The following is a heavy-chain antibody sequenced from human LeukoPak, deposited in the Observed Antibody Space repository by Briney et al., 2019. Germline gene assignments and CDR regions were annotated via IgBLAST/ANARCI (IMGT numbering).Heavy chain of an antibody. J-gene: IGHJ4*02. Sequence: GGSLRLSCAASGFTFSCYWMSWVRQAPGKGLEWVTDIKQDGSEKYYVDSVKGRFTISRDNAKNSLYLQMNSLRAEDTAVYYCARDTYYYDSSGYYLEFDYWGQGTLVTVPS. CDR1: GFTFSCYW. V-gene: IGHV3-7*01. D-gene: IGHD3-22*01. CDR2: IKQDGSEK. CDR3: ARDTYYYDSSGYYLEFDY.